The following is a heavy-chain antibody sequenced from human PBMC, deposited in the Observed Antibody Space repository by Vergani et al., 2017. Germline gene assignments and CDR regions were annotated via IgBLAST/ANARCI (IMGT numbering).Heavy chain of an antibody. J-gene: IGHJ4*02. Sequence: QVQLQESGPGLVKPSETLSLTCIVSGGSISSYYWSWIRPPPGKGLEWIGYIYYSGSTNYKPSLKSRVTISVDTSKNQFSLKLSSVTAADTAVYYCARGENDCWSGYYVYWGQGTLVTVSS. CDR1: GGSISSYY. V-gene: IGHV4-59*01. D-gene: IGHD3-3*01. CDR3: ARGENDCWSGYYVY. CDR2: IYYSGST.